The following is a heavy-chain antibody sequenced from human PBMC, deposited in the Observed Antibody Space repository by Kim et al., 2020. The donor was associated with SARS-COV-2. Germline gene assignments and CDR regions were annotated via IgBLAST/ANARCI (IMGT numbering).Heavy chain of an antibody. CDR1: GFTVNSYY. CDR2: IFSGDNT. Sequence: GGSLRLSCAASGFTVNSYYMSWVRQAPGKGLEWVSGIFSGDNTYYADSVTGRFIISRDKSKNTLHLQMNGLRAEDTAVYYCVRGGLQSYFDFWGQGTLVIVSS. D-gene: IGHD1-1*01. J-gene: IGHJ4*02. CDR3: VRGGLQSYFDF. V-gene: IGHV3-53*01.